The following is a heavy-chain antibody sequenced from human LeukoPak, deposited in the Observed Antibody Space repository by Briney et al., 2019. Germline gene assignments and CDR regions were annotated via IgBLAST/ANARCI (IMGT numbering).Heavy chain of an antibody. V-gene: IGHV3-7*01. D-gene: IGHD3-10*01. CDR2: IKQDGGER. CDR3: AGNLLWFGELSWGFDY. CDR1: GFTFSTYW. J-gene: IGHJ4*02. Sequence: GGSLRLSCAASGFTFSTYWMTWVRQAPGKGLEWVANIKQDGGERHYVDSVKGRFTISRDNAKNSLYLQMNSLRAEDTAVYYCAGNLLWFGELSWGFDYWGQGTLVTVSS.